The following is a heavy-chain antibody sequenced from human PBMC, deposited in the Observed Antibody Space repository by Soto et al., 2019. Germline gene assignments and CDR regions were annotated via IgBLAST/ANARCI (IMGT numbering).Heavy chain of an antibody. CDR2: ISGSGGSP. CDR3: AKVTVTTLNYYYYYAMDV. Sequence: PGGSLRLSCAASGFTFSSYALSWVRQAPGKGLEWVSTISGSGGSPYYADSVKGRFTISRDNSKNTLYLQMNSLRAEDTAVYYCAKVTVTTLNYYYYYAMDVWGQGTTVTVSS. J-gene: IGHJ6*02. D-gene: IGHD4-17*01. V-gene: IGHV3-23*01. CDR1: GFTFSSYA.